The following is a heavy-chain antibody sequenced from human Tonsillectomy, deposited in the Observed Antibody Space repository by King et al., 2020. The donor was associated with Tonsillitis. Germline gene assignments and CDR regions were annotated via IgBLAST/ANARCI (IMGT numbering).Heavy chain of an antibody. CDR3: AKDFLPYFGGPTFDY. J-gene: IGHJ4*02. CDR1: GFTFSSYG. V-gene: IGHV3-30*18. D-gene: IGHD4-23*01. Sequence: VQLVESGGGVVQPGRSLRLSCAASGFTFSSYGMHWVRQAPGKGLEWVAIISYDGSNKYYADSVKGRFTISRDNSKNTLYLQMNSLRAEDTAVYYCAKDFLPYFGGPTFDYWGQGTLVTVSS. CDR2: ISYDGSNK.